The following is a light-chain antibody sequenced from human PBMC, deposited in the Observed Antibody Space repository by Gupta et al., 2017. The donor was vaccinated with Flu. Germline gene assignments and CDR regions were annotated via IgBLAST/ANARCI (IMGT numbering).Light chain of an antibody. CDR3: ASETSSGTYV. J-gene: IGLJ1*01. V-gene: IGLV2-14*01. Sequence: SMDGGGYNYVAWYQQHPGSAHKVMIFEVSERPSGVSNRFSGSKSGNTASLTISGLQADDEGDYYCASETSSGTYVFGTGTQVTVL. CDR2: EVS. CDR1: SMDGGGYNY.